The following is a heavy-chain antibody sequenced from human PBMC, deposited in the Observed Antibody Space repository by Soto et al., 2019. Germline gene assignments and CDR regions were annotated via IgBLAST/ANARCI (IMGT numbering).Heavy chain of an antibody. CDR3: ARHLQRWLQFGFDY. J-gene: IGHJ4*02. CDR2: IYYSGST. V-gene: IGHV4-61*01. D-gene: IGHD5-12*01. Sequence: SETLSLTCTVSGGSVSSGSYYWSWIRQPPGKGLEWIGYIYYSGSTNCNPSLKSRVTISVDTSKNQFSLKLSSVTAADTAVYYCARHLQRWLQFGFDYWGQGTLVTVSS. CDR1: GGSVSSGSYY.